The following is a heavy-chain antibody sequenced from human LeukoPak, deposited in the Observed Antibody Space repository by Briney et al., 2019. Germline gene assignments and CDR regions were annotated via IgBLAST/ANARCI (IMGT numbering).Heavy chain of an antibody. CDR1: GFTFSSYG. CDR2: IWYDGSNK. Sequence: GRSMRLSCAASGFTFSSYGMHGVRQAPAKERERGAVIWYDGSNKYYADSVKGRFTISRDNSKNTLYLQMHSLRDEDTAVYYCARDPRYCSGGSCYVPGAFDIWGQGTMVTVSS. D-gene: IGHD2-15*01. CDR3: ARDPRYCSGGSCYVPGAFDI. V-gene: IGHV3-33*01. J-gene: IGHJ3*02.